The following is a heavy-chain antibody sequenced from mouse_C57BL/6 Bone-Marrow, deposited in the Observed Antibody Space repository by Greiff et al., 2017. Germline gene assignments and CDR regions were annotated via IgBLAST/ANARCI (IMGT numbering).Heavy chain of an antibody. J-gene: IGHJ4*01. V-gene: IGHV12-3*01. CDR1: GFPITSGYY. CDR3: SGDRPTTVHYAMDY. Sequence: VQLVESGPGLVKPSQSLFLTCSITGFPITSGYYWIWIRQSPGKPLEWMGYITHSGETFYNPSLQSPISITRETSKNQFFLQLNSVTTEDTAMYYCSGDRPTTVHYAMDYWGQGTSVTVSS. D-gene: IGHD1-1*01. CDR2: ITHSGET.